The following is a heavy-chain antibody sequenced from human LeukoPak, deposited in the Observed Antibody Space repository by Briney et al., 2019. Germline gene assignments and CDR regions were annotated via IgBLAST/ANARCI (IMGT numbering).Heavy chain of an antibody. CDR2: IKQDGSKK. Sequence: GGSLRLSCAASGFTFSTYNMNWVRQAPGKGLEWVANIKQDGSKKYYVDSVEGRFTISRDNAKNSLYLQMNSLRAEDTAVYYCAREQYGDYFDYWGQGTLVTVSS. CDR1: GFTFSTYN. J-gene: IGHJ4*02. D-gene: IGHD4-17*01. V-gene: IGHV3-7*01. CDR3: AREQYGDYFDY.